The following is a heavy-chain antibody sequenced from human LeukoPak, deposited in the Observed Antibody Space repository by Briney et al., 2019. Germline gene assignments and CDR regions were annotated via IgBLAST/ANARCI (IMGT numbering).Heavy chain of an antibody. CDR2: IKADGSAR. V-gene: IGHV3-7*03. Sequence: GGSLRLSCAASGFTFSTYWMSWVRQAPGEGLEWVANIKADGSARFYVDSVEGRFTIFRDNAKNSLYLQMNSLRVEDTAMYYCARGEFGDLRYDYWGQGSLVTVSS. J-gene: IGHJ4*02. D-gene: IGHD4-17*01. CDR1: GFTFSTYW. CDR3: ARGEFGDLRYDY.